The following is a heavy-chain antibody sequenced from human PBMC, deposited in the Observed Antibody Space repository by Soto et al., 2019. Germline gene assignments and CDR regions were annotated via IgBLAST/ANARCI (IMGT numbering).Heavy chain of an antibody. CDR3: AKGPAIVLVPAAMNYYYGMDV. D-gene: IGHD2-2*01. V-gene: IGHV3-30*18. J-gene: IGHJ6*02. CDR1: GFPFSSYG. Sequence: GGSLRLSCAASGFPFSSYGMHWVRQAPGKGLEWVAVISYDGSNKYYADSVKGRFTISRDNSKNTLYLQMNSLRAEDTAVYYCAKGPAIVLVPAAMNYYYGMDVWGQGT. CDR2: ISYDGSNK.